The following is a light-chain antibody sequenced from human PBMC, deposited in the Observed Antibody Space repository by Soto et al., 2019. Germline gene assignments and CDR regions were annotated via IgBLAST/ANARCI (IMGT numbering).Light chain of an antibody. CDR3: CSYAGSYTYV. CDR1: NSDVGTFYF. V-gene: IGLV2-11*01. CDR2: DVT. Sequence: QSALTQPRSVSGSPGQSVTISCTGTNSDVGTFYFVSWYQQYPDKGPKLIIYDVTERPSGVPDRFSGSKSGNTASLTISGLQAEDEADYYCCSYAGSYTYVFGSGTKGTVL. J-gene: IGLJ1*01.